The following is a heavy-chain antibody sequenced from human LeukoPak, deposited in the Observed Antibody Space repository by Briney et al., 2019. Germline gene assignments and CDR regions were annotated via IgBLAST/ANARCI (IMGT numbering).Heavy chain of an antibody. CDR3: ASSGSSHYDAFDI. D-gene: IGHD3-10*01. Sequence: GGSLRLSCVASGFTFSDHSMMWVRQAPGKGLEWVANIKRDGSEKNYVDSVRGRFTVSRDNRENSLYLHLNSLGVEDTAVYYCASSGSSHYDAFDIWGQGTMVTVSS. J-gene: IGHJ3*02. V-gene: IGHV3-7*01. CDR2: IKRDGSEK. CDR1: GFTFSDHS.